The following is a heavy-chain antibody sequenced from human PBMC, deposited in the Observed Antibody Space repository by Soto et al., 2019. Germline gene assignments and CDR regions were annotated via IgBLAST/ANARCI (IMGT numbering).Heavy chain of an antibody. V-gene: IGHV1-69*13. CDR1: GGTFSSYA. D-gene: IGHD2-21*02. Sequence: ASVKVSCKAPGGTFSSYAISWVRQAPGQGLEWMGGIIPIFGTANYAQKFQGRVTITADESTSTAYMELSSLRSEDTAVYYCARLVTAIQVSLYNWFDPWGQGTLVTVSS. J-gene: IGHJ5*02. CDR2: IIPIFGTA. CDR3: ARLVTAIQVSLYNWFDP.